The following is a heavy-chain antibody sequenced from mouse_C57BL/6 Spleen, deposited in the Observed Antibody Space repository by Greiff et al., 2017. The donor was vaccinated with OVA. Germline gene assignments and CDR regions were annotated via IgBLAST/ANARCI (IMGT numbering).Heavy chain of an antibody. CDR3: ARQGTHMDY. Sequence: EVHLVESGGDLVKPGGSLKLSCAASGFTFSSYGMSWVRQTPDKRLEWVATISSGGSYTYYPDSVKGRFTISRDNAKNTLYLQMSSLESEDAAMYYWARQGTHMDYWGQGTSVTVSS. CDR1: GFTFSSYG. D-gene: IGHD3-3*01. J-gene: IGHJ4*01. V-gene: IGHV5-6*01. CDR2: ISSGGSYT.